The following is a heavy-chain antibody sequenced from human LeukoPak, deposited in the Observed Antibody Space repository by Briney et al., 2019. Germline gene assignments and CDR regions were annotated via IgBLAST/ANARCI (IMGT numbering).Heavy chain of an antibody. V-gene: IGHV1-2*02. J-gene: IGHJ6*02. CDR3: ARVPVRDGYNYYYYGMDV. CDR2: SNPNSGGT. D-gene: IGHD5-24*01. CDR1: GNTXTGYY. Sequence: GASVKVSCKASGNTXTGYYMHWVRQAPGQGLEWMGWSNPNSGGTNYAQKFQGRVTMTRDTSISTAYMELSRLRSDDTAVYYCARVPVRDGYNYYYYGMDVWGQGTTVTVSS.